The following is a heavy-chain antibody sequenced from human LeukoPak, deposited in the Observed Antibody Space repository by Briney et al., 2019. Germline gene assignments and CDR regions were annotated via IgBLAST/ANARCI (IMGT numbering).Heavy chain of an antibody. CDR3: ARGLDVERSSAWSWGPKKFYYNVMDV. V-gene: IGHV1-8*02. J-gene: IGHJ6*02. Sequence: ASVKVSCKASGYTFTNYGITWVRQAPGQGLEWMGWMNPSSGNTAYAQRFQGRVTMTRDTSTNTAFLQLTSLRSEDTAVYYCARGLDVERSSAWSWGPKKFYYNVMDVWGQGTTVTVSS. D-gene: IGHD3-9*01. CDR2: MNPSSGNT. CDR1: GYTFTNYG.